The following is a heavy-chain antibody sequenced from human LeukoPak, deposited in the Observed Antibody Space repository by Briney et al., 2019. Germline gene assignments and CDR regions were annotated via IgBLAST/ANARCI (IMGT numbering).Heavy chain of an antibody. Sequence: ASVKVSCKASGYTYTTYGISWVRQAPGQGLEWMGWISGNGDNTKYVQELQGRVTMTTDTSTSTAYMDLRSLRSDDTAIYYYARVHGYYIGLYYFDYWGQGTLVTVSS. CDR1: GYTYTTYG. CDR2: ISGNGDNT. J-gene: IGHJ4*02. D-gene: IGHD4-17*01. V-gene: IGHV1-18*01. CDR3: ARVHGYYIGLYYFDY.